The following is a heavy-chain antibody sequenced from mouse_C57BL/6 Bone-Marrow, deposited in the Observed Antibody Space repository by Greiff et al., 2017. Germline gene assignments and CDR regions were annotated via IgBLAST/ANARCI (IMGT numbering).Heavy chain of an antibody. CDR1: GYTFTSYW. D-gene: IGHD1-1*01. CDR2: IDPSDSYT. V-gene: IGHV1-59*01. J-gene: IGHJ4*01. CDR3: ARPAPTVVATEAMDY. Sequence: QVQLQQPGAELVRPGTSVKLSCTASGYTFTSYWMHWVKQRPGQGLEWIGVIDPSDSYTNYNQKFKGKATLTVDTSSSTAYMQRSSLTSEDSAVYYCARPAPTVVATEAMDYWGQGTSVTVSS.